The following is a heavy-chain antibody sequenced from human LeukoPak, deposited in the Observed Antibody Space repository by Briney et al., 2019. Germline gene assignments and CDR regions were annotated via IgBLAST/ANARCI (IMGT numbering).Heavy chain of an antibody. Sequence: HPGRSLRLSCAASGFTFSSYAMHWVRQAPGKGLEWVAVISYDGSNKYYADSVKGRFTISRDNSKNTLYLQMNSLRAEDTAVYYCARGRHGLYYDSSGYYGGGDYWGQGTLVTVSS. CDR3: ARGRHGLYYDSSGYYGGGDY. V-gene: IGHV3-30*04. J-gene: IGHJ4*02. CDR2: ISYDGSNK. D-gene: IGHD3-22*01. CDR1: GFTFSSYA.